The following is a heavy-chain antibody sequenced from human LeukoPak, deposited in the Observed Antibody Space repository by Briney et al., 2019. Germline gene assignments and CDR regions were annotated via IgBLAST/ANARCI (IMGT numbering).Heavy chain of an antibody. J-gene: IGHJ4*02. CDR3: AKEALSGSGSYSFDY. D-gene: IGHD3-10*01. V-gene: IGHV3-30*18. CDR2: ISYDGSNK. Sequence: PGGSLRLSCAASGFTFSSYGMHWVRQVPGKGLEWVAVISYDGSNKYYADSVKGRFTISRDNSKNTLYLQMNSLRAEDTAVYYCAKEALSGSGSYSFDYWGQGTLVTVSS. CDR1: GFTFSSYG.